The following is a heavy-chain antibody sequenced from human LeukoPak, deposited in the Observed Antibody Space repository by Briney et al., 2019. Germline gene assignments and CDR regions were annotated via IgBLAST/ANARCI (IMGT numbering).Heavy chain of an antibody. V-gene: IGHV4-61*02. CDR1: GDSISSGDYY. Sequence: SETLSLTCTVSGDSISSGDYYGRSIRQPAGKGLEWIGRIYTSGSTNYNPSLKSRVTISVDTFRNQLSLKLTSVTAADTAVYYCARVPHNCSGDRCYSRWFDPWGQGTLVIVSS. CDR3: ARVPHNCSGDRCYSRWFDP. CDR2: IYTSGST. J-gene: IGHJ5*02. D-gene: IGHD2-15*01.